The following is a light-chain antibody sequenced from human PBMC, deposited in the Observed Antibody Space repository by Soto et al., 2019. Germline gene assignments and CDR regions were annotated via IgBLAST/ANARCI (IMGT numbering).Light chain of an antibody. Sequence: EILLTQSPSSLSASPGDRATLSCRASQSVSSYLAWYQQKPGQAPRLLIYDASNMATGIPARFSGSGSGTEFTLTISSLQSEDFAVYYCQQYNTWTLTFGGGTKVDIK. J-gene: IGKJ4*01. CDR2: DAS. CDR1: QSVSSY. V-gene: IGKV3D-15*01. CDR3: QQYNTWTLT.